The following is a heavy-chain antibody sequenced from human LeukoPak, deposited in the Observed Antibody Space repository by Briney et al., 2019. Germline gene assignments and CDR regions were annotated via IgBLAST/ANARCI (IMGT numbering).Heavy chain of an antibody. Sequence: GGSLRLSCAASGFTFSSYGMHWVRQAPGKGLEWVAVISYDGSNKYYADSVKRRFTISRDNSKNTLYLQMNSLRAEDTAVYYCAKGGQFDPWGQATLLTVSS. CDR1: GFTFSSYG. J-gene: IGHJ5*02. D-gene: IGHD3-10*01. CDR3: AKGGQFDP. CDR2: ISYDGSNK. V-gene: IGHV3-30*18.